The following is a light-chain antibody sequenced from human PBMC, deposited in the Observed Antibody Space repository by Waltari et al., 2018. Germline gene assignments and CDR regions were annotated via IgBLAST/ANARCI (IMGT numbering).Light chain of an antibody. CDR3: QQYGSSPYT. CDR1: QSVTSSY. V-gene: IGKV3-20*01. Sequence: EIVLTPSPGTLSLSPGESATLSCRASQSVTSSYLAWYQQKPGQAPRLLIYGASSRATGIPDRVSGSGSGTDFTLTISRLEPEDFAVYYCQQYGSSPYTFGQGTKLEI. J-gene: IGKJ2*01. CDR2: GAS.